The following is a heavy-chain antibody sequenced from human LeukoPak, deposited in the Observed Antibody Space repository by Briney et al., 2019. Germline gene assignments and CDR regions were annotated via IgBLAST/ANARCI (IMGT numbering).Heavy chain of an antibody. Sequence: ASLKVSCKASGRLFSSYGIAWVRQALGEGLEWLAWISNFDGDTKVAENLQGRVTLTTDTSTSTAYMELRSLKSDDTAVYYCVRARGCSNCLLTDGFDSWGQGTKVTVSS. D-gene: IGHD6-13*01. CDR3: VRARGCSNCLLTDGFDS. CDR1: GRLFSSYG. V-gene: IGHV1-18*01. J-gene: IGHJ3*01. CDR2: ISNFDGDT.